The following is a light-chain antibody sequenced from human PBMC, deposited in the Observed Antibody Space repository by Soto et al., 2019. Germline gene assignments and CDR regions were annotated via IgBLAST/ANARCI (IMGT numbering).Light chain of an antibody. Sequence: EIVLTQSPATLSLSPGQTATLSCRASQSVSSYLAWYQQKAGQAPRLLIYEGSNRATGIPTRFSGSGSGTDFTLTISSLQSEDFAVYYCQQYNNWPQTFGQGTKVDIK. CDR2: EGS. CDR3: QQYNNWPQT. CDR1: QSVSSY. J-gene: IGKJ1*01. V-gene: IGKV3-11*01.